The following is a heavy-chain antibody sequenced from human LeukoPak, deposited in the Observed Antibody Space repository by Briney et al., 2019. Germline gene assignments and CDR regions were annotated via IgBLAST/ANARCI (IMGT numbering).Heavy chain of an antibody. CDR3: TRVLAGRSGLMDV. CDR1: GFTFSGYW. D-gene: IGHD2-8*02. CDR2: ISPDGTTT. J-gene: IGHJ6*02. Sequence: QTGGSLRLSRAASGFTFSGYWMHWVRQAPGKGLVWVSRISPDGTTTNYADSAEGRFTISRDNAKNTLYLQMNGLRDEDAAVYYCTRVLAGRSGLMDVWGRGTAITVSS. V-gene: IGHV3-74*01.